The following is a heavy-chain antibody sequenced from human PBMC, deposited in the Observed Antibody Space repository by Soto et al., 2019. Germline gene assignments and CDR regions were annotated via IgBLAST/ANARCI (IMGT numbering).Heavy chain of an antibody. CDR2: IYYTGRT. CDR3: ATHRRYSSGLYYYGMDV. CDR1: GGSISTTTYY. J-gene: IGHJ6*02. D-gene: IGHD6-25*01. Sequence: QLQLQGSGPGLVKPSETLSLTCTVSGGSISTTTYYWGWVRQPPGKGLEWIGNIYYTGRTYYNPSLKSRVTISVDTSNNQFSLRLNSVTAADTAVYYCATHRRYSSGLYYYGMDVWGQGTTVTVSS. V-gene: IGHV4-39*01.